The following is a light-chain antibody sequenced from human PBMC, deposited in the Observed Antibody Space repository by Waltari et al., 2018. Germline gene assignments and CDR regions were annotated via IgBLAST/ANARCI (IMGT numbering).Light chain of an antibody. CDR1: QTVLYSSTNKYN. Sequence: DIVMTQSPDSLAVSLGERATIPCKSSQTVLYSSTNKYNLAWYQQKPGQPPKLLIFWASTRESWVPDRFSGSGSGTDFTLTVSSLQAEDVAVYYCHQYYTTPYTFGQGTKLEIK. V-gene: IGKV4-1*01. J-gene: IGKJ2*01. CDR2: WAS. CDR3: HQYYTTPYT.